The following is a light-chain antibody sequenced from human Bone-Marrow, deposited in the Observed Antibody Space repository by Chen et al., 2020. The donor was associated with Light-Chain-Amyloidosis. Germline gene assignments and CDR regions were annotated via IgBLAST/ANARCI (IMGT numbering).Light chain of an antibody. CDR2: EVT. CDR1: SSDVGGDNH. J-gene: IGLJ1*01. Sequence: QSALTQPASVSGSPGQSITIPCTGTSSDVGGDNHVSWYQPHPDKAPKLMSYEVTNRPSWVPDRFSGSKSDNTASLTISGLQTEDEADYFCSSYTITNTLVFGSGTRVTVL. V-gene: IGLV2-14*01. CDR3: SSYTITNTLV.